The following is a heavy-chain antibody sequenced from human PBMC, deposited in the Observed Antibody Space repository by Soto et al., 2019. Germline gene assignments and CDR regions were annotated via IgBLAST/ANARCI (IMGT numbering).Heavy chain of an antibody. V-gene: IGHV3-30*18. CDR1: GFTFSSYG. CDR3: AKDRQYYFDY. CDR2: ISYDGSNK. J-gene: IGHJ4*02. Sequence: PGGSLRLSCAASGFTFSSYGMHWVRQAPGKGLEWVAVISYDGSNKYYADSVKGRFTTSRDNSKNTLYLQMNSLRAEDTAVYYCAKDRQYYFDYWGQGTLVTVSS. D-gene: IGHD6-19*01.